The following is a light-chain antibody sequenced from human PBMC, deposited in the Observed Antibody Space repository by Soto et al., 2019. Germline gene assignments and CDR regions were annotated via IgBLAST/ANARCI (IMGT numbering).Light chain of an antibody. CDR1: QDIKKY. V-gene: IGKV1-27*01. CDR3: QKYNTVPWA. Sequence: DIQMTQSPSSLSASLGDRVTITCRSSQDIKKYVAWYQQKPGKVPKLLIYAASTLQSGVPSRFSGSGSGTDFTLTISSLQLEDVVSYYCQKYNTVPWAFGQGTKVEVK. J-gene: IGKJ1*01. CDR2: AAS.